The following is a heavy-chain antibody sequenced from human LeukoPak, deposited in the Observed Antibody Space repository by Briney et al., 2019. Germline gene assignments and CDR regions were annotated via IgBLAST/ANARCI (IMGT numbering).Heavy chain of an antibody. V-gene: IGHV3-21*01. CDR1: GFTFSSYS. CDR2: ISSSSSYI. CDR3: ARDYCGSGSYSGNDY. Sequence: GGSLRLSCAASGFTFSSYSMNWVRQAPGKGLEWVSSISSSSSYIYYADSVKGRFTISRDNAKNSLYLQMNSLRAEDTAVYYCARDYCGSGSYSGNDYWGQGTLVTVSS. D-gene: IGHD3-10*01. J-gene: IGHJ4*02.